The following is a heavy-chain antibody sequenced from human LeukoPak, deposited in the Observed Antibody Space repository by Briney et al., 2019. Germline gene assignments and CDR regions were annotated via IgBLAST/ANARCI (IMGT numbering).Heavy chain of an antibody. V-gene: IGHV3-30-3*01. CDR3: ATTGGSWYDGSLDY. Sequence: GRSLRLSCAASGFTFNSYAMHWVRQAPGKGLEWVAVISYDGSNKYYADSVKGRFTISRDNAKNSLYLQMNSLRAEDTAVYYCATTGGSWYDGSLDYWGQGTLVTVSS. J-gene: IGHJ4*02. CDR1: GFTFNSYA. CDR2: ISYDGSNK. D-gene: IGHD6-13*01.